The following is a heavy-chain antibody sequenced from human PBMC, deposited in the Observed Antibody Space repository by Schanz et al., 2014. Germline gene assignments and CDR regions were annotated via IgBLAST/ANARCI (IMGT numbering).Heavy chain of an antibody. Sequence: EVQLVESGGGLIQPGGSLRLSCAVSGFTVNTNYMSWVRQAPGKGLVWVSRTSNDGSFTTFADSVKGRFTISRDNAKNTLYLQMNSLRAEDTALYYCASERGYSYGYGAFDIWGQGTMVTVSS. CDR2: TSNDGSFT. D-gene: IGHD5-18*01. J-gene: IGHJ3*02. CDR3: ASERGYSYGYGAFDI. CDR1: GFTVNTNY. V-gene: IGHV3-74*02.